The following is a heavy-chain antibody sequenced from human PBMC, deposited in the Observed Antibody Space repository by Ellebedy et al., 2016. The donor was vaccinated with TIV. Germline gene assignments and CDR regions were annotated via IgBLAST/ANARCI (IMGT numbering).Heavy chain of an antibody. Sequence: ASVKVSCXASGYTFTSYGISWVRQAPGQGLEWMGWMNPNSGNTGYAQKFQGRVTMTRNTSISTAYMELSSLRSEDTAVYYCARVEWFGELGYWGQGTLVTVSS. V-gene: IGHV1-8*02. J-gene: IGHJ4*02. CDR1: GYTFTSYG. CDR2: MNPNSGNT. CDR3: ARVEWFGELGY. D-gene: IGHD3-10*01.